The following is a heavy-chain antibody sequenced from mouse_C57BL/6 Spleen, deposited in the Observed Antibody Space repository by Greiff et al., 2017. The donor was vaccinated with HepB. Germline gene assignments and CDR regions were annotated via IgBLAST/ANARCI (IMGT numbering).Heavy chain of an antibody. D-gene: IGHD2-3*01. CDR3: ARDNDYVDY. Sequence: EVQLQQSGPGLVKPSQSLSLTCSVTGYSITSGYYWNWIRQFPGNKLEWMGYISYDGSNNYNPSLKNRISITRDTSKNQFFLKLNSVTTEDTATYYCARDNDYVDYWGQGTTLTVSS. CDR1: GYSITSGYY. V-gene: IGHV3-6*01. CDR2: ISYDGSN. J-gene: IGHJ2*01.